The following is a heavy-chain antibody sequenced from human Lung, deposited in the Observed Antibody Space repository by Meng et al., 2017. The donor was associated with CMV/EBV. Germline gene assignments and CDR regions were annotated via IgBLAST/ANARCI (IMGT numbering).Heavy chain of an antibody. J-gene: IGHJ3*01. Sequence: GESLKISCAASGFTFSNYDMHWVRQAPGKGLEWVSSIDISDDTYYLGAVRGRFTISRENAMKSLYLQMKSMIAGDTAVYYCARGRLYDSSSGYSHHDNFDLWGQGXMVTVSS. V-gene: IGHV3-13*01. CDR3: ARGRLYDSSSGYSHHDNFDL. CDR2: IDISDDT. CDR1: GFTFSNYD. D-gene: IGHD3-3*01.